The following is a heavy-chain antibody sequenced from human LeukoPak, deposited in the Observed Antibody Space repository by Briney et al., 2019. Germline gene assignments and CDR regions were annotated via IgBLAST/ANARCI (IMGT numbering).Heavy chain of an antibody. CDR3: ARDSGSGNNDY. J-gene: IGHJ4*02. V-gene: IGHV1-3*01. Sequence: ASVKVSCKASEYTFTEYAVNWVRQAPGQRLEWMGWISAGNGNTKYSQNFQGRVTFISNTSATTAFMELSSLRSEDAAVYYCARDSGSGNNDYWGQGTLVTVSS. CDR2: ISAGNGNT. CDR1: EYTFTEYA. D-gene: IGHD1-26*01.